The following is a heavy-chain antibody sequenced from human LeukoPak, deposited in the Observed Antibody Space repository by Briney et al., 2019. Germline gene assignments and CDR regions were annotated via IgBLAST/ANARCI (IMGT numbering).Heavy chain of an antibody. CDR3: ARESYGQEAN. D-gene: IGHD4-17*01. Sequence: ASVKVFCKASVYTFNSYYMHWVRHAPGQGREWMGIISPSGGSTRSAQKFQGRVSLTRGTPPTTVSTEMRRVRSEDTAVYYCARESYGQEANSGQGALVTASS. J-gene: IGHJ4*02. V-gene: IGHV1-46*02. CDR1: VYTFNSYY. CDR2: ISPSGGST.